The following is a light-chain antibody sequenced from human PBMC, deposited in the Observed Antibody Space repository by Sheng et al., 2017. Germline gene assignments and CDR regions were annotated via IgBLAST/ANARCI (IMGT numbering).Light chain of an antibody. V-gene: IGKV2-28*01. Sequence: VVMIQSPLSLPVTPGEPASISCSSSQSLFHNNKHNYLTWYVQKPGQSPQVLIYLGSNRASGVPDRFSGSGSGTDFTLKISRVEAEDVGVYYCMQPLRTPFTFGPGTRVD. CDR1: QSLFHNNKHNY. J-gene: IGKJ3*01. CDR3: MQPLRTPFT. CDR2: LGS.